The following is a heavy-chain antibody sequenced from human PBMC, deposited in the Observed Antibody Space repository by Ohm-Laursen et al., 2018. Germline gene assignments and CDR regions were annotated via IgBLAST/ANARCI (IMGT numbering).Heavy chain of an antibody. CDR1: GFTLNSHW. J-gene: IGHJ4*02. V-gene: IGHV3-74*01. D-gene: IGHD1-14*01. Sequence: SLRLSCTASGFTLNSHWMHWVRQGPGEGLVWVTRIASDGTSTAYADSERGRFTISRDTAKNTLYLQMNSLRGEDTAVYYCARNPYDYWGQGTLVTVSS. CDR2: IASDGTST. CDR3: ARNPYDY.